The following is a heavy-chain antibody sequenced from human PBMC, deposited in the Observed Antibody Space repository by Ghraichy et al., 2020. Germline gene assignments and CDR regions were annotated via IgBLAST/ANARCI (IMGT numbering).Heavy chain of an antibody. V-gene: IGHV1-69*04. Sequence: SVKVSCKASGGTFSSYAISWVRQAPGQGLEWMGRIIPILGIANYAQKFQGRVTITADKSTSTAYMELSSLRSEDTAVYYCASPTYYYDSSGYYDYYYYGMDVWGQGTTVTVSS. CDR3: ASPTYYYDSSGYYDYYYYGMDV. CDR1: GGTFSSYA. CDR2: IIPILGIA. J-gene: IGHJ6*02. D-gene: IGHD3-22*01.